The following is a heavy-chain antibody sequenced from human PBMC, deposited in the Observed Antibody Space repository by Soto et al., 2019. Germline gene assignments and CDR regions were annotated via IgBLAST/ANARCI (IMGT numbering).Heavy chain of an antibody. CDR2: IYYSGST. Sequence: PSETLSLTCTVSGGSISSYYWSWIRQPPGKGLEWIGYIYYSGSTNYNPSHKSRVTISVNTSKNQFSLKLSSVTAADTAVYYCARGGWRHIDYWGQGTLVTVSS. D-gene: IGHD3-3*01. CDR1: GGSISSYY. V-gene: IGHV4-59*08. J-gene: IGHJ4*02. CDR3: ARGGWRHIDY.